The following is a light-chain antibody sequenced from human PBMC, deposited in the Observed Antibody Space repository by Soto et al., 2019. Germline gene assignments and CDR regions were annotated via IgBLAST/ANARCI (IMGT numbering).Light chain of an antibody. V-gene: IGKV1-5*01. J-gene: IGKJ1*01. Sequence: DIQMTQFPSTLSASVGDRVTITCRASQSISNWLAWYQQKPGKAPKLLIYDVSSLESGVPSRFSGSGSGTDFTLTISSLQPDDFAAYYCQQYNSYPWTFGQGTKVEIK. CDR3: QQYNSYPWT. CDR1: QSISNW. CDR2: DVS.